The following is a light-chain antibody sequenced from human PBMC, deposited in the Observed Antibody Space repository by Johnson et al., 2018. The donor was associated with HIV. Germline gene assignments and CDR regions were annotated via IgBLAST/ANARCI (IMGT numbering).Light chain of an antibody. Sequence: QSVLTQPPSMSAAPGQRVTISCSGSSANIGNNYVSWYQQVPGAAPKLLIYDNNKRPSGLPDRFSGSKSGTSATLGIPGLQTGDEADYYCGTWDSSLRGVFGTGTKVTVL. J-gene: IGLJ1*01. CDR2: DNN. CDR3: GTWDSSLRGV. V-gene: IGLV1-51*01. CDR1: SANIGNNY.